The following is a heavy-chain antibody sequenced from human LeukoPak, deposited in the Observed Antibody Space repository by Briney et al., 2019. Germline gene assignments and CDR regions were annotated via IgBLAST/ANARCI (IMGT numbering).Heavy chain of an antibody. CDR1: GYTFTSYD. V-gene: IGHV1-8*01. Sequence: ASVKVSCKASGYTFTSYDISWVRQAAGQGLEWMGWMNPNSGNTGYAQKFQGRVTMTRNTSISTAYMELSSLRSEDTAVYYCARAGYCGGDCYFGYWGQGTLVTVSS. CDR3: ARAGYCGGDCYFGY. CDR2: MNPNSGNT. J-gene: IGHJ4*02. D-gene: IGHD2-21*02.